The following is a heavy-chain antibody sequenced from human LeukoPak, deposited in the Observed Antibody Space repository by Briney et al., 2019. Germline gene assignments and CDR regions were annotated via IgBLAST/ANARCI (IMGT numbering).Heavy chain of an antibody. V-gene: IGHV4-34*01. J-gene: IGHJ4*02. CDR1: GGSFSGYY. CDR2: INHSGST. CDR3: ARSQDGYKGCFDY. Sequence: PSETLSFTCAVYGGSFSGYYWSWIRQPPGKGLEWIGEINHSGSTNYNPSLKSRVTISVDTSKNQFSLKLSSVTAADTAVYYCARSQDGYKGCFDYWGQGTLVTVSS. D-gene: IGHD5-24*01.